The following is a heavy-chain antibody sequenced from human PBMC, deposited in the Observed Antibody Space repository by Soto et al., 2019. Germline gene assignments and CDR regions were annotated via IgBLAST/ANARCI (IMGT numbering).Heavy chain of an antibody. CDR1: GFTFSSYA. Sequence: EVQLLESGGGLVQPGGSLRLSCAASGFTFSSYAMSWVRHAPGKGLEWVSAISGRGGSTYYADSVKGRVTISRDNSKNTLYLQMNSLRAEDTAVYYCAKDSGPRVPGFDYWGQGTLVTLSS. CDR2: ISGRGGST. V-gene: IGHV3-23*01. D-gene: IGHD5-12*01. J-gene: IGHJ4*02. CDR3: AKDSGPRVPGFDY.